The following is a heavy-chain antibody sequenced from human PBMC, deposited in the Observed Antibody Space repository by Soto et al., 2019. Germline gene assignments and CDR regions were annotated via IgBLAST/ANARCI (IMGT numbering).Heavy chain of an antibody. CDR2: IYHSGST. CDR1: GHSITGDYY. Sequence: PSETLSLTCAVSGHSITGDYYWGFIRQPPGKGLEWIGTIYHSGSTYYNPSLKSRVTISVDTSKNQFSLKLSSVTAADTAVYYCARVGSIVAYDRRFYFDFWGQGTLVTVSS. J-gene: IGHJ4*02. D-gene: IGHD6-13*01. CDR3: ARVGSIVAYDRRFYFDF. V-gene: IGHV4-38-2*01.